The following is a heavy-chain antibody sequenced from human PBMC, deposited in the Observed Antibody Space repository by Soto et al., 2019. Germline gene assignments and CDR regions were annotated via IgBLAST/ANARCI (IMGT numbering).Heavy chain of an antibody. Sequence: EVQLLESGGGLVQPGGSLRLSCAASGFTFSSYAMTWVRQAPGKGLEWVSVVSGGAGSIYYADSVKGRFTISRDNSKNTLYLHMSSLTAEDTAIYYCARRAARRRAFDYWGQGTLVTVSS. CDR2: VSGGAGSI. V-gene: IGHV3-23*01. CDR3: ARRAARRRAFDY. D-gene: IGHD6-6*01. J-gene: IGHJ4*02. CDR1: GFTFSSYA.